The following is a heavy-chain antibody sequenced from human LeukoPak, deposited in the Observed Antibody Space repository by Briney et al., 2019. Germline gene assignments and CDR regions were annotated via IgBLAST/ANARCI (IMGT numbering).Heavy chain of an antibody. CDR1: GFTFSSYA. CDR2: ISYDGSNK. V-gene: IGHV3-30*04. D-gene: IGHD3-10*01. J-gene: IGHJ4*02. CDR3: AKDIGSYYDY. Sequence: PGGSLRLSCAASGFTFSSYAMSWVRQAPGKGLEWVAVISYDGSNKYYADSVKGRFTISRDNSKNTLYLQMNSLRAEDTAVYYCAKDIGSYYDYWGQGSLVTVSS.